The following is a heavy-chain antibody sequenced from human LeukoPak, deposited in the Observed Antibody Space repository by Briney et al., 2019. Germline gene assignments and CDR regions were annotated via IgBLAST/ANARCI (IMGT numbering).Heavy chain of an antibody. CDR3: AKDLHYGSGSYYIPYYYMDV. CDR2: ISYDGSNK. CDR1: GFSFSSYE. D-gene: IGHD3-10*01. Sequence: GGSLRLSCAASGFSFSSYEMNWVRQAPGKGLEWVAVISYDGSNKYYADSVKGRFTISRDNSKNTLYLQMNSLRAEDTAVYYCAKDLHYGSGSYYIPYYYMDVWGKGTTVTVSS. J-gene: IGHJ6*03. V-gene: IGHV3-30*18.